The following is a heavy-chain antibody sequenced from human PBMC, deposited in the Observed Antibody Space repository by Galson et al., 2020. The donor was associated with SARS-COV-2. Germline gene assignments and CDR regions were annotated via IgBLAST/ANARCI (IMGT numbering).Heavy chain of an antibody. J-gene: IGHJ5*02. CDR1: GYSFTSYW. D-gene: IGHD3-10*01. CDR3: ARGDSTMVRGVTFDP. Sequence: GESMKISCKGSGYSFTSYWIGWVRQMPGKGLEWLGIIYPGDSDTRYSPSFQGQVTISADKSISPAYLQWSSLKASDTAMYYCARGDSTMVRGVTFDPWGQGTLVTVSS. V-gene: IGHV5-51*01. CDR2: IYPGDSDT.